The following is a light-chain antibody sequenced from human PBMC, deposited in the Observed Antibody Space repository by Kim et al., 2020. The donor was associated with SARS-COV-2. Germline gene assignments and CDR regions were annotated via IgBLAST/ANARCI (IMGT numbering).Light chain of an antibody. V-gene: IGKV4-1*01. CDR2: WAS. Sequence: RATINCKSSQSVLHTSNNKNYLTWYQQKPGQPPRLLIYWASARESGVPDRFSGSGSGTDFTLTISSLQAEDVAVYYCEQSHSHPYTFGQGTKLEI. CDR3: EQSHSHPYT. CDR1: QSVLHTSNNKNY. J-gene: IGKJ2*01.